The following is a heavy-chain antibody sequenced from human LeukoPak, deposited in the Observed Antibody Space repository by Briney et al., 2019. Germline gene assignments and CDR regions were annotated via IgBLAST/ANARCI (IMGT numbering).Heavy chain of an antibody. CDR3: ARELRGSGSFAFDI. V-gene: IGHV3-30-3*01. CDR2: ISYDGSNK. Sequence: GGSLRLSCAASGFTFSSYAMHWVRQAPGKGLEWVAVISYDGSNKYYADSVKGRFTISRDNSKNTLYLQMNSLRAEDTAVYYCARELRGSGSFAFDIWGQGTMVTVSS. CDR1: GFTFSSYA. D-gene: IGHD3-10*01. J-gene: IGHJ3*02.